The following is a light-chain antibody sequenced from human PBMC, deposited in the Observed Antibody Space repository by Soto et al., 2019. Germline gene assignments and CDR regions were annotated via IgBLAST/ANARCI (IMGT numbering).Light chain of an antibody. Sequence: EIVLTQSPATLSLSPGESATLSCRASQSVGTSLAWYQQKSGQAPRLLFYESSNRATYIPARFSASGSGTDFTLTISGLEPEDFAVYYCQQRGVWPLTFGGGTKVEIK. V-gene: IGKV3-11*01. J-gene: IGKJ4*01. CDR3: QQRGVWPLT. CDR2: ESS. CDR1: QSVGTS.